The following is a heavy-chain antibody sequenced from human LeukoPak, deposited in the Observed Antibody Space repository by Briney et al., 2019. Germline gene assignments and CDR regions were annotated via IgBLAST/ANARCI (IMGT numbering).Heavy chain of an antibody. Sequence: GGSLRLSCAASGFTFSSYRMNWVRQAPGKGLDWVSSISSSHNNIYYADSVKGRFSISRDNAKNSLFLQMNSLRAEDTAVYYCVRDRSPGYFDYWGQGTLVTVSS. CDR2: ISSSHNNI. J-gene: IGHJ4*02. CDR1: GFTFSSYR. V-gene: IGHV3-21*01. CDR3: VRDRSPGYFDY. D-gene: IGHD3-10*01.